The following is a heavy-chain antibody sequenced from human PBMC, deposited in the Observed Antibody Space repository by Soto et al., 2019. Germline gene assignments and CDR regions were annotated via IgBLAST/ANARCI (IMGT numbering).Heavy chain of an antibody. J-gene: IGHJ5*02. CDR3: ARSQYYDSSGYYALFDP. V-gene: IGHV1-3*01. CDR2: INAGNGNT. D-gene: IGHD3-22*01. CDR1: GYTFTSYA. Sequence: GASVKVSCKASGYTFTSYAMHWVRQAPGQRLEWMGWINAGNGNTKYSQKFQGRVTITGDTSASTAYMELSSLRSEDTAVYYCARSQYYDSSGYYALFDPWGQGTLVTVSS.